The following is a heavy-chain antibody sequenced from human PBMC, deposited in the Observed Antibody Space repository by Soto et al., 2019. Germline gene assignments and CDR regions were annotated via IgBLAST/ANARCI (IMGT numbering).Heavy chain of an antibody. D-gene: IGHD6-19*01. CDR1: GFTFSSSG. CDR2: TSFDGSSG. V-gene: IGHV3-30*18. Sequence: QVQLVESGGGVVQPGRSLRLSCAASGFTFSSSGMHWVRQAPGKGLEWLAVTSFDGSSGYYADSVRGRFTISRDNSNNTLYLHMNSRRAEDTAVYYCAEAPPAVAGYFDYWGQGTLVTVSS. CDR3: AEAPPAVAGYFDY. J-gene: IGHJ4*02.